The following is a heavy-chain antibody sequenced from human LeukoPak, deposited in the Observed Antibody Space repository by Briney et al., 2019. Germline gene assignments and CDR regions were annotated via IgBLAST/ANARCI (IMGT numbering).Heavy chain of an antibody. J-gene: IGHJ4*02. CDR3: ARSIGAAYFDN. D-gene: IGHD6-13*01. CDR2: ISGSGGTI. CDR1: GFTFSTYE. V-gene: IGHV3-48*03. Sequence: GGSLRLSCAASGFTFSTYEMNWVRQAPGKGLEWVSYISGSGGTIYYADSVKGRFTISRDNAKNSLYLEMNSLRAEDTAVYYCARSIGAAYFDNWGQGTLVTVSS.